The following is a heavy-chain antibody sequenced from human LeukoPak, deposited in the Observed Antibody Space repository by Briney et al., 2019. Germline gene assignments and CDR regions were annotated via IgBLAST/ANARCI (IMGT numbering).Heavy chain of an antibody. Sequence: ASVKVSCKASGGTFSSYAISWVRQAPGQGLEWMGWMNPNSGNTGYAQKFQGRVTITRNTSISTAYMELSSLRSEDTAVYYCARGATIFGVVHFDYWGQGTLVTVSS. CDR1: GGTFSSYA. D-gene: IGHD3-3*01. CDR2: MNPNSGNT. J-gene: IGHJ4*02. V-gene: IGHV1-8*03. CDR3: ARGATIFGVVHFDY.